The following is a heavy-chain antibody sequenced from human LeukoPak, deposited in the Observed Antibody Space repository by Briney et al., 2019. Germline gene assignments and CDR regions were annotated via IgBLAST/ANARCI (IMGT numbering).Heavy chain of an antibody. V-gene: IGHV1-69*05. Sequence: SVSVSCVASVDTFSIYAISWVPEAPGRGLEWGGEIIPIFGTANYAQKSQGRVTITTDESTSTAYMELSSLRSDDTAVYYCARDSQGIAVDRLFDYWGHRALVTVSS. CDR1: VDTFSIYA. CDR2: IIPIFGTA. D-gene: IGHD6-19*01. CDR3: ARDSQGIAVDRLFDY. J-gene: IGHJ4*01.